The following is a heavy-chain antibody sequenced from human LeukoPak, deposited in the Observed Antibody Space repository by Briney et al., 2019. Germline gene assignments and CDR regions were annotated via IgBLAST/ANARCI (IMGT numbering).Heavy chain of an antibody. CDR2: IVTAGDP. CDR3: ARGSAIVGATGYYNGMDV. V-gene: IGHV3-13*05. J-gene: IGHJ6*02. D-gene: IGHD1-26*01. Sequence: GGSRRPSLAAPGFTFINSDIHWVRQPTGKGLGWVSGIVTAGDPYYTGSVKGRFTISRENAKNSLYLQMNSLRAGDTAVYYCARGSAIVGATGYYNGMDVWGQGTTVTVSS. CDR1: GFTFINSD.